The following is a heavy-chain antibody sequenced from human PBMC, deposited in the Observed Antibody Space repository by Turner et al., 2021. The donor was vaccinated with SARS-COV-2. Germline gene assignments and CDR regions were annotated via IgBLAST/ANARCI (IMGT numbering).Heavy chain of an antibody. CDR2: IYYSEST. Sequence: QVQLQESGPGLVKPSETLSLTCTVSGGSISSYYWSWIRQPPGKGLEWIGYIYYSESTNYNPSLKSRVTISVYTSKNQCSLKLSSVTSADTAVYYCARHPLNYDFWSGYYYYGMDVWCQGTTVTVSS. V-gene: IGHV4-59*08. J-gene: IGHJ6*02. CDR3: ARHPLNYDFWSGYYYYGMDV. CDR1: GGSISSYY. D-gene: IGHD3-3*01.